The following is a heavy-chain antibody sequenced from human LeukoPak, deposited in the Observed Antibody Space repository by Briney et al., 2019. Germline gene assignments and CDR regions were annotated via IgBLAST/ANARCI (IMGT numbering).Heavy chain of an antibody. V-gene: IGHV3-64D*06. D-gene: IGHD1-7*01. CDR3: AKDFITGTTGFGY. CDR2: ISSNGGST. CDR1: GFTFSSYA. J-gene: IGHJ4*02. Sequence: GGSLRLSCSASGFTFSSYAMHWVRQAPGKGLEYVSSISSNGGSTYYADSVKGRFTISRDNSKNTLYLQMSSLRAEDTAVYCCAKDFITGTTGFGYWGQGTLVTVSS.